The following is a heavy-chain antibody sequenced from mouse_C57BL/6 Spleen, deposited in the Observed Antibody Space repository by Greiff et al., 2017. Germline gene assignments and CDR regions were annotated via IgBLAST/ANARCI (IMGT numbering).Heavy chain of an antibody. CDR2: FYPGSGSI. Sequence: QVQLQQSGAELVKPGASVKLSCKASGYTFTEYTIHWVKQRSGQGLEWIGWFYPGSGSIKYNEKFKDKATLTADKSSSTVYMELSRLTSEDSAVYFCARHEADDYDGPYYFDYWGQGTTLTVSS. V-gene: IGHV1-62-2*01. D-gene: IGHD2-4*01. J-gene: IGHJ2*01. CDR1: GYTFTEYT. CDR3: ARHEADDYDGPYYFDY.